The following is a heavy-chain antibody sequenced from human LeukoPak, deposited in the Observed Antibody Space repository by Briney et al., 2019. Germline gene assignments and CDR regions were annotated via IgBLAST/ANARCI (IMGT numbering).Heavy chain of an antibody. CDR2: IYTSGST. Sequence: PSQTLSLTCTVSGGSISSGSYCWSWIRQPAGKGLEWIGRIYTSGSTNYNPSLKSRVTISVDTSKNQFSLKLSSVTAADTAVYYCARGHMITFGGVSPGFDYWGQGTLVTVSS. CDR1: GGSISSGSYC. CDR3: ARGHMITFGGVSPGFDY. J-gene: IGHJ4*02. D-gene: IGHD3-16*01. V-gene: IGHV4-61*02.